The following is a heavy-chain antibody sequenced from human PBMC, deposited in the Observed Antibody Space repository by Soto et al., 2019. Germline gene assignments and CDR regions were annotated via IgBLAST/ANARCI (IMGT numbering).Heavy chain of an antibody. D-gene: IGHD2-21*01. CDR2: ISPQGGST. J-gene: IGHJ4*02. Sequence: GGSLRLSGSASGFAFSSYAMHWVRQTPGKGLEYVSAISPQGGSTYYADSVKGRFTISRDDSKNTVYLQMSSLRPDDTAVYYCVNMMIARGAFDFWGQGTLVTVSS. CDR3: VNMMIARGAFDF. V-gene: IGHV3-64D*06. CDR1: GFAFSSYA.